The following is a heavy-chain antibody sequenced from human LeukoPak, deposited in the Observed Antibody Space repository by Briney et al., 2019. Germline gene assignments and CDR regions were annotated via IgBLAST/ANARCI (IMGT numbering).Heavy chain of an antibody. D-gene: IGHD2-8*01. V-gene: IGHV4-30-2*01. CDR1: GGSISSGGYS. CDR3: ARGNGASDI. Sequence: SETLSLTCAVSGGSISSGGYSWSWIRQPPGKGLEWIGYIYHSGSTYYNPSLKSRVTISVDRSKNQFSLELSSVTAADTAVYYCARGNGASDIWGQGTMVTVSS. CDR2: IYHSGST. J-gene: IGHJ3*02.